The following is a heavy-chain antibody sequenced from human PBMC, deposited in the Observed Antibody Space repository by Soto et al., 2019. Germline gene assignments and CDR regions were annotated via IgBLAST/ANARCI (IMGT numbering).Heavy chain of an antibody. V-gene: IGHV3-23*01. D-gene: IGHD4-17*01. J-gene: IGHJ4*02. Sequence: EVQLLESGGGLVQPGGSMRLSCAASGFTFSSYAMSWVRQAPGKGLEWVSAISGSGGSTYYADSVKGRFTISRDNSINTLYLQMISLRDEDRAVYYCAKGGTAVTTGGKLYYFDYWCQGTLVTVSS. CDR3: AKGGTAVTTGGKLYYFDY. CDR2: ISGSGGST. CDR1: GFTFSSYA.